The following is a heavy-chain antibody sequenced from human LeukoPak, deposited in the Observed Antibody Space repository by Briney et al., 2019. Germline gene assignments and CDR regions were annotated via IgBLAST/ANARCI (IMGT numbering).Heavy chain of an antibody. Sequence: PGGSLRLSCAASGFTFSSYGMHWVRQAPGKGLEWVAFIRYDGSNKYYADSVKGRLTISRDNAKNSLYLQMNSLRAEDTALYYCARGPRYMDVWGKGTTVTVSS. CDR3: ARGPRYMDV. CDR2: IRYDGSNK. V-gene: IGHV3-30*02. CDR1: GFTFSSYG. J-gene: IGHJ6*03.